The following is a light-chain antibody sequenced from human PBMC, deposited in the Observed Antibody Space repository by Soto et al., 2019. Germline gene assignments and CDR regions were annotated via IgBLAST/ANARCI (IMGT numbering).Light chain of an antibody. Sequence: QSVLTQPRSVSGSPGQSVTIACTGTSSDVGGYHYVSWYQHHPGKAPKLMIFNANERPSGVPARFSGSKSGNTASLTISGLQAEDEAYYYCCSYAGIYTLIFGGGTKLTVL. V-gene: IGLV2-11*01. CDR2: NAN. J-gene: IGLJ2*01. CDR3: CSYAGIYTLI. CDR1: SSDVGGYHY.